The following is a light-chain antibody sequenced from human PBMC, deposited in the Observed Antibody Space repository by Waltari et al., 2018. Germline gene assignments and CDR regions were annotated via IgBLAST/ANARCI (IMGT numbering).Light chain of an antibody. CDR2: GST. CDR3: QSYDTSLSVV. Sequence: QSVLTQPPSVSGAPGQRVTISCTGSGSNIGAGYDVHWYQQLPRAAPKLRIYGSTSRPLGVPARFFGSTSGTSASLAITGLQAEDEADDYCQSYDTSLSVVFGGGTKLTVL. V-gene: IGLV1-40*01. J-gene: IGLJ3*02. CDR1: GSNIGAGYD.